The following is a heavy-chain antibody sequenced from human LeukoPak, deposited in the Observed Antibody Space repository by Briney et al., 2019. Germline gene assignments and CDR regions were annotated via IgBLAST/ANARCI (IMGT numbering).Heavy chain of an antibody. D-gene: IGHD4-17*01. V-gene: IGHV1-18*01. CDR3: ARDGELTVTRRWFDP. CDR2: INTYKGDT. CDR1: GYTLTNYN. J-gene: IGHJ5*02. Sequence: ASVKLSCKASGYTLTNYNIRWVRQAPGQGLEWMGWINTYKGDTLYAQKLQGRVTMTADTSPNTAYLELRSLRFDDTAVYYCARDGELTVTRRWFDPWGQGTLVTVSS.